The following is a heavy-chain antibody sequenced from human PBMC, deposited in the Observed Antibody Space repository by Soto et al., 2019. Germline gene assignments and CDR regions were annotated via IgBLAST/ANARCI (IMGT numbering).Heavy chain of an antibody. CDR1: GFTFNDFE. CDR3: ARGFGRFNY. V-gene: IGHV3-48*03. D-gene: IGHD3-10*01. CDR2: IDGSGTTK. J-gene: IGHJ4*02. Sequence: EVQLLESGGGLVQPGGSLRLSCGVSGFTFNDFEMNGVRQAPGKGLEWLAYIDGSGTTKKYADSVRGRFTISRDNPNKSLFLQMSSLSDADTAIYYCARGFGRFNYWGQGTLVSVSS.